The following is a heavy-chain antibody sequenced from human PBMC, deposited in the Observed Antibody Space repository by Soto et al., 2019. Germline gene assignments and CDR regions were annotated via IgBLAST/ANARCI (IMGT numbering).Heavy chain of an antibody. D-gene: IGHD1-26*01. CDR2: INPPGGST. CDR1: RDTFTSYY. V-gene: IGHV1-46*01. Sequence: GPSVKVSCKAPRDTFTSYYINWVRQAPGQGLEWMGVINPPGGSTAYAQKFKGGVTLTRDTSASTVYMEVSSLTSEDTAMYYCARSSGGNFGIIIEGTNWFAPWAQGTLVTVAS. J-gene: IGHJ5*02. CDR3: ARSSGGNFGIIIEGTNWFAP.